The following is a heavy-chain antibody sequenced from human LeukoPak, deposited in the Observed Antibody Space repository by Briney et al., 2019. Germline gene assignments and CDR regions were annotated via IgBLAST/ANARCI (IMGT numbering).Heavy chain of an antibody. Sequence: GGSLRLSCAASGFTFSSYAMSWVRQAPGKGLEWVSAISGSGGSTYYADSVKGRFTISRDNSKNTLYLQMNSLGAEDTAVYYCAKDQVVVVPAAIPNWFDPWGQGTLVTVSS. J-gene: IGHJ5*02. CDR3: AKDQVVVVPAAIPNWFDP. CDR1: GFTFSSYA. V-gene: IGHV3-23*01. D-gene: IGHD2-2*02. CDR2: ISGSGGST.